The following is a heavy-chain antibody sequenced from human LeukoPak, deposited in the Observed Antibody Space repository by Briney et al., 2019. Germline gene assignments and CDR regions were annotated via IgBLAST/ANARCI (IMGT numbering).Heavy chain of an antibody. CDR1: GFTFSSYW. D-gene: IGHD2-2*01. CDR3: ARDGCSSTSCYATTAYFDY. J-gene: IGHJ4*02. CDR2: IKQDGSEK. Sequence: GGSLRLSCAASGFTFSSYWMSWVRQAPGKGLEWVANIKQDGSEKYYVDSVKGRFTISRDNAKNSLYLQMNSLRAEDTAVYYCARDGCSSTSCYATTAYFDYWGQGTLVTVSS. V-gene: IGHV3-7*01.